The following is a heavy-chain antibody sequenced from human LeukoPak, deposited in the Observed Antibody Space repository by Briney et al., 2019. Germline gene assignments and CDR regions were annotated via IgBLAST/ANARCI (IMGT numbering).Heavy chain of an antibody. CDR3: AREVARPNFFDY. Sequence: SETLSLTCTVSGGSISSYFWSWIRQPAGKGLEWIGRIYISGSTNYNPSLKSRVTISVDTSKNQFSLKLSSVTAADTAVYYCAREVARPNFFDYWGQGTLVTVAS. D-gene: IGHD5-12*01. J-gene: IGHJ4*02. V-gene: IGHV4-4*07. CDR2: IYISGST. CDR1: GGSISSYF.